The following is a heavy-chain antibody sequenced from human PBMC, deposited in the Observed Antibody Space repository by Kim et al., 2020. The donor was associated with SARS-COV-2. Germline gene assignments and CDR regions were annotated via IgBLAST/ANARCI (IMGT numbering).Heavy chain of an antibody. CDR2: INPQNGGT. D-gene: IGHD1-26*01. CDR1: GHTFTGYY. Sequence: ASVKVSCKTSGHTFTGYYIYWVRQAPGQGLELVGRINPQNGGTYSPQRFQGRVTLTRDTSKNTVYMELRNLRTDDTAVYYCATVREWDILFYFDPWGQWTLV. V-gene: IGHV1-2*06. J-gene: IGHJ5*02. CDR3: ATVREWDILFYFDP.